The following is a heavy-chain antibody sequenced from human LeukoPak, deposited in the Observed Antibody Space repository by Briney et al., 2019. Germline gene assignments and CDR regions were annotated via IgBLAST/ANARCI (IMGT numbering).Heavy chain of an antibody. CDR2: ISGSGGNT. J-gene: IGHJ3*02. CDR1: GFTFTNFA. Sequence: GGSLRLSCAASGFTFTNFAMSWVRQTPGKGLESVSGISGSGGNTYFADSAKGQFTISRDNSRNTLYLQMNNLRAEDTAVYYCATHRNREPWELLFAFDIWGQGTMVTVSS. D-gene: IGHD1-26*01. CDR3: ATHRNREPWELLFAFDI. V-gene: IGHV3-23*01.